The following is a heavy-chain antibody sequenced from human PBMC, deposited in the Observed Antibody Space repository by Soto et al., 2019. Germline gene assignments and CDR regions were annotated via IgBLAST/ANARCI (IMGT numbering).Heavy chain of an antibody. CDR1: GFTLSNFA. D-gene: IGHD3-22*01. CDR2: ISGSGGST. V-gene: IGHV3-23*04. Sequence: EVQLVESGGRLVQPGGSLRLSCAASGFTLSNFALNWVRQAPGKGLEWVSAISGSGGSTYYADSVKGRFTISRDNSKNTLYLQMNSLRAEDTAVYYCGGDYYDSSGVTFDYWGQGTLVTVSS. J-gene: IGHJ4*02. CDR3: GGDYYDSSGVTFDY.